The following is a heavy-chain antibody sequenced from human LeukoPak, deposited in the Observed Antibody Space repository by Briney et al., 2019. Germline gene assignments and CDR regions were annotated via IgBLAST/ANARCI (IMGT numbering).Heavy chain of an antibody. V-gene: IGHV3-30*18. CDR3: AKDACGGDCYPNYYYYYYMDA. CDR1: GFTFSSYG. CDR2: ISYDGSNK. Sequence: PGGSLRLSCAASGFTFSSYGMHWVRQAPGKGLEWVAVISYDGSNKYYADSVKGRFTTSRDNSKNTLYLQMNSLRAEDTAVYYCAKDACGGDCYPNYYYYYYMDAWGKGTTVTVSS. J-gene: IGHJ6*03. D-gene: IGHD2-21*02.